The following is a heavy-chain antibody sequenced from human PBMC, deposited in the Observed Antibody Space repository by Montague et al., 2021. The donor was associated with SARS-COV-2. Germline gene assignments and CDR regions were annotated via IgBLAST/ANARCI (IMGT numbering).Heavy chain of an antibody. CDR2: IYYSGST. CDR3: ARAFVVVIAIDAFDI. J-gene: IGHJ3*02. D-gene: IGHD2-21*01. CDR1: GGSISSGGYY. V-gene: IGHV4-31*03. Sequence: TRSLTCTVSGGSISSGGYYWSWIRQHPGKGLEWIGYIYYSGSTYYNPSLKSRVTISVDTSKNQFSLKLSSVTAADTAVYCCARAFVVVIAIDAFDIWGQGTMVTVSP.